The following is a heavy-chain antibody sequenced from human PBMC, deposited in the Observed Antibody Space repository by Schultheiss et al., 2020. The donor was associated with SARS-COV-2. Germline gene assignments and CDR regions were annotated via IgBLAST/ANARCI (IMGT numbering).Heavy chain of an antibody. D-gene: IGHD5-18*01. CDR3: ASGVDTDDGERFDY. Sequence: SETLSLTCTVSGGSISSSSYYWGWIRQPPGKGLEWIGSIYYSGSTYYNPSLKSRVTISVDTSKNQFSLKLSSVTAADTAVYYCASGVDTDDGERFDYWGQGTLVTVSS. CDR2: IYYSGST. V-gene: IGHV4-39*07. CDR1: GGSISSSSYY. J-gene: IGHJ4*02.